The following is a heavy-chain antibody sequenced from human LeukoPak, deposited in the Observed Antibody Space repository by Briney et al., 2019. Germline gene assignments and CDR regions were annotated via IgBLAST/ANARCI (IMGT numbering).Heavy chain of an antibody. CDR1: GFTFSSYG. D-gene: IGHD2-2*02. Sequence: GGSLRLSCAASGFTFSSYGMHWVRQAPGKGLEWVAVISYDGSNKYYADSVKGRFTISRDNSKNTLYLQMNSLRAEDTAVYYCARVTKFQGQLLYDYWGQGTLVTVSS. V-gene: IGHV3-30*03. J-gene: IGHJ4*02. CDR2: ISYDGSNK. CDR3: ARVTKFQGQLLYDY.